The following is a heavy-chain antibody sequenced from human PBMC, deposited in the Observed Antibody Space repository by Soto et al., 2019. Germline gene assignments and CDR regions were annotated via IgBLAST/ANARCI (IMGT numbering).Heavy chain of an antibody. CDR2: IDYSGNT. D-gene: IGHD3-10*01. Sequence: QVQLQESGPGLVKPSETLSLTCAVSGDSISSYRWSWIRQPPGKGLEWIGYIDYSGNTNYNPSLNSRLTISVDTSKNRISLQLTSVTAADTAVYFCARAGDYYGSGSRHDTIFDYWGQGTLVIVSS. V-gene: IGHV4-59*01. J-gene: IGHJ4*02. CDR1: GDSISSYR. CDR3: ARAGDYYGSGSRHDTIFDY.